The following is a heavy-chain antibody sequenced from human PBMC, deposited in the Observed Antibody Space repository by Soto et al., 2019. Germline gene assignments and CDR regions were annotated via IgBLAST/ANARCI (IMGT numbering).Heavy chain of an antibody. D-gene: IGHD3-16*01. V-gene: IGHV4-4*07. CDR1: GTTISNSY. Sequence: SQTPSLTGSVQGTTISNSYCSCIRQSGGKGLEWIERLYTRGTTDYNPSLKGRVTMSIDTSKNRVTLSLTSVTAADTAVYYCAKGGAYCFDSWGQGIVVTVSS. J-gene: IGHJ4*02. CDR3: AKGGAYCFDS. CDR2: LYTRGTT.